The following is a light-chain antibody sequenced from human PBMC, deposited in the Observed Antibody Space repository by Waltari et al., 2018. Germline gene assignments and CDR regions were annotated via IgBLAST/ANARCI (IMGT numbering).Light chain of an antibody. CDR3: QQRYAWPIT. V-gene: IGKV3-11*01. J-gene: IGKJ4*01. Sequence: LSCRASQSVDSQLAWYQQKPGQAPRLLIHDVSNRATGIPPRFSGSGSGTDFRLTISSLEAEDSAVYYCQQRYAWPITFGGGTKVELK. CDR2: DVS. CDR1: QSVDSQ.